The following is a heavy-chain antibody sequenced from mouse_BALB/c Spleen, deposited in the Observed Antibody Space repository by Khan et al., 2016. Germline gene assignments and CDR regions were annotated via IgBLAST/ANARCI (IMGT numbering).Heavy chain of an antibody. CDR3: ASGTLMYDAGYTMDY. CDR1: GYAFTNYL. D-gene: IGHD2-14*01. Sequence: QVQLQQSGAELVRPGTSVKVSCKASGYAFTNYLIEWVKQRPGQGLEWIGVIIPGSGCTNYNEKFKGKATLTADKSSSTAYMQLSSLTSDDSAVSVCASGTLMYDAGYTMDYWGQGTSVTVS. J-gene: IGHJ4*01. CDR2: IIPGSGCT. V-gene: IGHV1-54*01.